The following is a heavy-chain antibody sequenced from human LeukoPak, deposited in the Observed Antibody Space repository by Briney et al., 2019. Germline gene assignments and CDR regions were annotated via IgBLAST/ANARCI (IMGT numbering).Heavy chain of an antibody. V-gene: IGHV3-30*03. CDR3: AREGSSGYYPY. J-gene: IGHJ4*02. CDR2: ISYDGSEK. Sequence: GGSLRLSCAASGFTFSSYDMHWVRQAPGKGLEWVAVISYDGSEKHYADPVKGRFTISRDNSKNTLYLQMNSLRAEDTAVYYCAREGSSGYYPYWGQGILVTVSS. D-gene: IGHD3-22*01. CDR1: GFTFSSYD.